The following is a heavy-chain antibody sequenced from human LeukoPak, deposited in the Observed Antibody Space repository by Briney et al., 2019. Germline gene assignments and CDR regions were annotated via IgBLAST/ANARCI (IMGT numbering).Heavy chain of an antibody. CDR2: IWYDGSNK. CDR3: ARDGPGYYDFWSGYSTYGMDV. J-gene: IGHJ6*02. V-gene: IGHV3-33*01. Sequence: PGGSLRLSCAASGFTFSSYGMHWVRQAPGKGLEWVAVIWYDGSNKYYADSVKGRFTISRDNSKNTLYLQMNSLRAEDTAVYYCARDGPGYYDFWSGYSTYGMDVWGQGTTVTVSS. D-gene: IGHD3-3*01. CDR1: GFTFSSYG.